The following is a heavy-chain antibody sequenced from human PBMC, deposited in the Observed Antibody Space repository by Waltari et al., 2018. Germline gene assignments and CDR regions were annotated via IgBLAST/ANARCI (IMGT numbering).Heavy chain of an antibody. CDR2: IHHSGTT. V-gene: IGHV4-39*01. CDR3: ARRPIYGAPVMGYYYYDMDV. J-gene: IGHJ6*02. Sequence: QLQMQESGPGLVKPSETLSLTCNVSGGAISRSSYYWGWIRQPPGKGLEWLGSIHHSGTTYYNPSLKSRVTISVDTSKNQFSLKVTSVTVADTAVYFCARRPIYGAPVMGYYYYDMDVWGQGTKVTVSS. D-gene: IGHD3-3*01. CDR1: GGAISRSSYY.